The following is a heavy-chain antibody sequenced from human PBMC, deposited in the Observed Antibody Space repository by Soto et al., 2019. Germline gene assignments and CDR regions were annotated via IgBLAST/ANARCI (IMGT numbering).Heavy chain of an antibody. CDR1: GFTFSSFS. CDR2: ISSRSSYI. D-gene: IGHD6-13*01. Sequence: VQLVESGGGLVKPGGSLRLPRAASGFTFSSFSMTWVRQAPGKGLGWVASISSRSSYIYYADSVKGRFTISRDNAKNSLYLQMSSLRAEDTAVYYCARGIAAAGTAANFDYWGQGTLVTVSS. J-gene: IGHJ4*02. CDR3: ARGIAAAGTAANFDY. V-gene: IGHV3-21*01.